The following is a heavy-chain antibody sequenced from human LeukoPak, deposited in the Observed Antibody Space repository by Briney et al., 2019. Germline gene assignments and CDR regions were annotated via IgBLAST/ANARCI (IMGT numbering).Heavy chain of an antibody. CDR2: INHSGST. CDR1: GGSFSGYY. D-gene: IGHD2-2*01. Sequence: SETLSLTCAVYGGSFSGYYWSWIRQPPGKGLEWIGEINHSGSTNYNPSLKSRVTISVDTSKNQFSLKLSSVTAADTAVYYCARGYCSSTSCYDAFDIWGQGTMVTASS. J-gene: IGHJ3*02. CDR3: ARGYCSSTSCYDAFDI. V-gene: IGHV4-34*01.